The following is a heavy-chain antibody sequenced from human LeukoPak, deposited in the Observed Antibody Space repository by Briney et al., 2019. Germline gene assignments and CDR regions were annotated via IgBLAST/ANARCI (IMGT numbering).Heavy chain of an antibody. Sequence: SETLSLTCTVSADSLSSGGHYWAWIRQFPGKGLESIGFIHHSGRSRHNPSLKDRVAISVDTTRKQFALKLSSVTAADTAMYYCARGGNRFGGFYFDYWGQGIQVIVSS. CDR3: ARGGNRFGGFYFDY. CDR2: IHHSGRS. V-gene: IGHV4-31*03. D-gene: IGHD3-10*01. CDR1: ADSLSSGGHY. J-gene: IGHJ4*02.